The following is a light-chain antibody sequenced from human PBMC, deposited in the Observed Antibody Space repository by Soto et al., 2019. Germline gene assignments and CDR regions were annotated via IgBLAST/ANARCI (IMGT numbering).Light chain of an antibody. CDR2: DTS. CDR3: QQRSKFLWT. V-gene: IGKV3-11*01. Sequence: EIVLTQSPATLSLSPGERATLSCRASQSVSNYLAWYQQKPGQAPRLLMYDTSNRAPGIPARFSGSGSGTDFTLTINSLEPEDFAVYFCQQRSKFLWTSGQGTKVEI. J-gene: IGKJ1*01. CDR1: QSVSNY.